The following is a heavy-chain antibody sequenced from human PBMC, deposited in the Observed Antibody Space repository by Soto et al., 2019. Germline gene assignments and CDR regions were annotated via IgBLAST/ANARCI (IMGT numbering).Heavy chain of an antibody. CDR3: ARGATSPSY. V-gene: IGHV3-23*01. J-gene: IGHJ4*02. CDR2: ISSSGGSA. CDR1: GFTFSSYG. Sequence: EVQLLESGGGLVQPGGSLRLSCAASGFTFSSYGLSWVRQAPGKGLEWVSAISSSGGSAYYADSVKGRFTISRDNSKNTLYLQMNSLRAEDTAVYYCARGATSPSYWGQGTLVTVSS.